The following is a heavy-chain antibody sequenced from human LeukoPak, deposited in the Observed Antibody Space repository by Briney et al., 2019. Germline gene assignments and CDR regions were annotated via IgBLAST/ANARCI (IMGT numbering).Heavy chain of an antibody. CDR3: ARDRQILEWLLDYYYGMDV. CDR1: GYTFTRYG. Sequence: ASVTVSCKDCGYTFTRYGISWVGQAPGQGVEGMGWISAYNGNTNYAQKLQGRVTMTTDTSTSTAYMELRSLRSDDTAVYYCARDRQILEWLLDYYYGMDVWGQGTTVTVSS. D-gene: IGHD3-3*01. J-gene: IGHJ6*02. CDR2: ISAYNGNT. V-gene: IGHV1-18*01.